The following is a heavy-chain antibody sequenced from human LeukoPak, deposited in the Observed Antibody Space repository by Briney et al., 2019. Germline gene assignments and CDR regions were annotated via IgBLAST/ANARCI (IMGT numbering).Heavy chain of an antibody. D-gene: IGHD6-25*01. CDR1: GGSLSSGAYY. J-gene: IGHJ5*02. CDR2: IYYSGST. CDR3: ARDHEGYSSVHNQNWFDP. V-gene: IGHV4-30-4*08. Sequence: PSQTLSPTCTVSGGSLSSGAYYWSWIRQPPGKGLEWIGYIYYSGSTYYNPSLKSRVTLSVDTSKNQFSLKLSSVTAADTAVYYCARDHEGYSSVHNQNWFDPWGQGTLVTVSS.